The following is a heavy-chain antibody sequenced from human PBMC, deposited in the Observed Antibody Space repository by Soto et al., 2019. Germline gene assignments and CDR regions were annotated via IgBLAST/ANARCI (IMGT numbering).Heavy chain of an antibody. Sequence: SETLSLTCTVSGGSISSGGYYWRWIRQHPGKGLEWIGYIYYSGSTYYNPSLKSRVTISVDTSKNQFSLKLSSVTAADTAVYYCARAPMITFGGVIVKPYGMDVWGQGTTVTVSS. CDR2: IYYSGST. J-gene: IGHJ6*02. V-gene: IGHV4-31*03. CDR3: ARAPMITFGGVIVKPYGMDV. CDR1: GGSISSGGYY. D-gene: IGHD3-16*02.